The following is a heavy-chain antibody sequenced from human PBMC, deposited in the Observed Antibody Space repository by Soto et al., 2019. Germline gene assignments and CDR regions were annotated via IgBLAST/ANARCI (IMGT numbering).Heavy chain of an antibody. J-gene: IGHJ3*02. D-gene: IGHD4-17*01. CDR2: ISSSGSTI. V-gene: IGHV3-48*03. CDR3: ARAAPGDYFAFDI. CDR1: GFTFSSYE. Sequence: PGGSLRLSCAASGFTFSSYEMNWVRQAPGKGLEWVSYISSSGSTIYYADSVKGRFTISRDNAKNSLYLQMNSLRAEDTAVYYCARAAPGDYFAFDIWGQGTMVTVSS.